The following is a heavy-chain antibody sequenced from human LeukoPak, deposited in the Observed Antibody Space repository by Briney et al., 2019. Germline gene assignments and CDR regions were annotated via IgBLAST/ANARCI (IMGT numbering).Heavy chain of an antibody. Sequence: SETLSLTCAVHGGSFSGYYWSWIRQPPGKGLEWIGYIYYSGSTNYNPSLKSRVTISVDTSKNQFSLKLSSVTAADTAVYYCARVASSSWYYYYYYMDVWGKGTTVTVSS. CDR1: GGSFSGYY. CDR2: IYYSGST. V-gene: IGHV4-59*01. D-gene: IGHD6-13*01. J-gene: IGHJ6*03. CDR3: ARVASSSWYYYYYYMDV.